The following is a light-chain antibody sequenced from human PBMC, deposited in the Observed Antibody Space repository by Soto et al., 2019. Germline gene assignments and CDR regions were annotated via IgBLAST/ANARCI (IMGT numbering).Light chain of an antibody. V-gene: IGKV3-15*01. CDR1: QRINSN. Sequence: EIVMTQSPATLSVSPGEGATLSCRASQRINSNLAWYQQKPGQAPRLLIFGAFTRATGIPARFSGSGSGTEFTLTISSLQSEDFAVYYCQQYNNWPPWTFGLGTKVEIK. CDR2: GAF. J-gene: IGKJ1*01. CDR3: QQYNNWPPWT.